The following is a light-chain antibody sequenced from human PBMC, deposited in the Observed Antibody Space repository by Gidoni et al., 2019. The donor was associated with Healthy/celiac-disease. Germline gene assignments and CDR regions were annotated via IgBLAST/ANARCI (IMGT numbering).Light chain of an antibody. CDR1: QRVLSSSNDNNN. J-gene: IGKJ1*01. CDR3: QQYYSTPPT. V-gene: IGKV4-1*01. Sequence: DSGMTQSADSLAVSLGERATINRKSSQRVLSSSNDNNNLAWYQQRPGQPPTLLIYWASTRATGVPARFSGSGSGTDFTLTISSLQAEDVAVYYCQQYYSTPPTFGQGTKVEIK. CDR2: WAS.